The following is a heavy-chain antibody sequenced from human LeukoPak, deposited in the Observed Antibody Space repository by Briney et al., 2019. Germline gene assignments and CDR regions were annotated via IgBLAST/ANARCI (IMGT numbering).Heavy chain of an antibody. CDR3: ARAGRTFGEHYYGSGRTAYYYYYGMDV. D-gene: IGHD3-10*01. Sequence: GGSLRLSCAASGFTFTSYAMSWVRQTPGKGLEWISFISDSSAGDSTYYADSVRGRFTISRDNSKNTLYLQMNSLRAEDTAVYYCARAGRTFGEHYYGSGRTAYYYYYGMDVWGQGTTVTVSS. V-gene: IGHV3-23*01. CDR1: GFTFTSYA. CDR2: ISDSSAGDST. J-gene: IGHJ6*02.